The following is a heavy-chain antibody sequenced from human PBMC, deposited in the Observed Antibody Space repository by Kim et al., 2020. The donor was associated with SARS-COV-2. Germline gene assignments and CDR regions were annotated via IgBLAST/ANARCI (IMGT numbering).Heavy chain of an antibody. D-gene: IGHD3-10*01. CDR1: GYTFTSYG. Sequence: ASVKVSCKASGYTFTSYGISWVRQAPGQGLEWMGWISAYNGNTNYAQKLQGRVTMTTDTSTSTAYMELRSLRSDDTAVYYCARALGSVWFGELLPYYYYYYGMDVWGQGTTVTVSS. V-gene: IGHV1-18*01. CDR2: ISAYNGNT. J-gene: IGHJ6*02. CDR3: ARALGSVWFGELLPYYYYYYGMDV.